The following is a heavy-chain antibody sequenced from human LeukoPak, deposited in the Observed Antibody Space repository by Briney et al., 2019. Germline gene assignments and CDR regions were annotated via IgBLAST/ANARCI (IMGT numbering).Heavy chain of an antibody. D-gene: IGHD3-10*01. V-gene: IGHV3-21*01. CDR3: ARDLRSPITIGYYYGMDV. J-gene: IGHJ6*02. Sequence: AGGSLRLSCAASGFTFSSYSMNWVRQAPGKGLEWVSSISSSSYIYYADSVKGRFTISRDNAKNSLYLQMNSLRAEDTAVYYCARDLRSPITIGYYYGMDVWGQGTTVTVSS. CDR2: ISSSSYI. CDR1: GFTFSSYS.